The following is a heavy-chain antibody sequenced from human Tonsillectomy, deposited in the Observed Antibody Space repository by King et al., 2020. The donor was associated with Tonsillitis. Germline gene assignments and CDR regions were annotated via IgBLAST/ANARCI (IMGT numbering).Heavy chain of an antibody. Sequence: QLVQSGAEVKKPGESLKISCKGSGYSFTNYWIGWVRQMPGKGLEWMGIIYPGDSDTKYSPSFQGQVTISADKTISTAYLQWSSLKASDTAMYYCARRPPYGSGCYYIAFDYWGQGTLVTVSS. CDR3: ARRPPYGSGCYYIAFDY. V-gene: IGHV5-51*01. CDR2: IYPGDSDT. CDR1: GYSFTNYW. J-gene: IGHJ4*02. D-gene: IGHD3-10*01.